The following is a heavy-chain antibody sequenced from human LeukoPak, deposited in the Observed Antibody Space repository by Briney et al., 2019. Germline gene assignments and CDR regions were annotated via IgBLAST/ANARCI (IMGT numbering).Heavy chain of an antibody. V-gene: IGHV3-30-3*01. CDR2: ISSDGNNK. D-gene: IGHD3-10*01. CDR1: GFTFSTSS. J-gene: IGHJ1*01. CDR3: TRDPRLREFES. Sequence: GGSLRLSCAASGFTFSTSSMHWVRQTPGKGLDWVALISSDGNNKYYANSVKGRFTISRDNSKNTLSLQMNSLRDDDTAVYYCTRDPRLREFESWGQGTLVTVSS.